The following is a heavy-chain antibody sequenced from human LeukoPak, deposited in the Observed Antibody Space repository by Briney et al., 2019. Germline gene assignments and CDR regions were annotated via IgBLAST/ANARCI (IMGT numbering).Heavy chain of an antibody. Sequence: SETLSLTCAVSGYSISSGYYWGWIRQLPGKGLEWIGSIYHSGSTYYNPSLKSRVTISVDTSKNQFSLKLSSVTAADTAVYYCARDGDYNYYYYYYMDVWGKGTTVTVSS. V-gene: IGHV4-38-2*02. D-gene: IGHD4-17*01. J-gene: IGHJ6*03. CDR2: IYHSGST. CDR3: ARDGDYNYYYYYYMDV. CDR1: GYSISSGYY.